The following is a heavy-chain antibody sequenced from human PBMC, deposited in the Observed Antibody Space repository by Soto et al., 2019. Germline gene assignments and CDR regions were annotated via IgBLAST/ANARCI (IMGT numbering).Heavy chain of an antibody. D-gene: IGHD6-13*01. Sequence: QVQLQESGPGLVKPSETLSLTCTVSGGSISSYYWSWIRQPPGKGLEWIGYIYYSGSTNYNPSLKSRVTISVDTSKNQFSLKLSSVTAADTAVYYCARDTAAGTNYYYYGMDVWGQGTTVTVSS. CDR2: IYYSGST. J-gene: IGHJ6*02. CDR1: GGSISSYY. CDR3: ARDTAAGTNYYYYGMDV. V-gene: IGHV4-59*01.